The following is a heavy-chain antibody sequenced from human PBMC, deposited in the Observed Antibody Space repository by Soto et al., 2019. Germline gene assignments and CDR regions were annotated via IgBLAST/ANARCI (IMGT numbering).Heavy chain of an antibody. V-gene: IGHV3-7*01. D-gene: IGHD3-3*01. CDR2: INQDVSEK. CDR1: GFPVSSHW. J-gene: IGHJ3*02. Sequence: XVSLRLSFAASGFPVSSHWRSWGRQAPVKGLEWVANINQDVSEKYYVDSVKGRFTISRDNAKNSLYLQMNSLRAEDTAVYSGARDHTIDAFAIWAQRTMVTVSS. CDR3: ARDHTIDAFAI.